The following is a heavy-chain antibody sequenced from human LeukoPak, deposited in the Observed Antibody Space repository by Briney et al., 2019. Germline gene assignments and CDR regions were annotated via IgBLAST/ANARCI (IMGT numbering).Heavy chain of an antibody. CDR1: GFTFSSHA. CDR3: AKGGSTSRVTTSRVVFGYYYYMDV. J-gene: IGHJ6*03. CDR2: LSGSDGST. Sequence: GGSLRLSCAASGFTFSSHAMSWVRQAPGKGLEWVSSLSGSDGSTYHADSVKGRFSISRDNSKNTLYLQLNSLRAEDTAVYYCAKGGSTSRVTTSRVVFGYYYYMDVWGKGTPVTVSS. D-gene: IGHD4-17*01. V-gene: IGHV3-23*01.